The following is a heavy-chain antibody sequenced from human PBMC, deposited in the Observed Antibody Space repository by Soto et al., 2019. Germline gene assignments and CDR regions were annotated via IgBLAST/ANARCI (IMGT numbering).Heavy chain of an antibody. CDR1: GFTFDDYA. D-gene: IGHD6-19*01. J-gene: IGHJ3*02. V-gene: IGHV3-9*01. CDR3: AKFGRVAVAGTDHDAFDI. Sequence: SLRLSCAASGFTFDDYAMHWVRQAPGKGLEWVSGISWNSGSIGYADSVKGRFTISRDNAKNSLYLQMNSLRAEDTALYYCAKFGRVAVAGTDHDAFDIWGQGTMVTVS. CDR2: ISWNSGSI.